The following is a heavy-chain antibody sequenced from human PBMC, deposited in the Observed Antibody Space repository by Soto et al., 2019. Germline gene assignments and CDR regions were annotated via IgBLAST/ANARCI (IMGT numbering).Heavy chain of an antibody. CDR3: ARDFVVVVAATHWFDP. CDR1: GYTFTSYY. Sequence: ASVKVSCKASGYTFTSYYMHWVRQAPGQGLEWMGIINPSGGSTSYAQKFQGRVTMTRDTSTSTVYMELSSLRSEDTAVYYCARDFVVVVAATHWFDPWGQGTLVTVSS. D-gene: IGHD2-15*01. V-gene: IGHV1-46*03. J-gene: IGHJ5*02. CDR2: INPSGGST.